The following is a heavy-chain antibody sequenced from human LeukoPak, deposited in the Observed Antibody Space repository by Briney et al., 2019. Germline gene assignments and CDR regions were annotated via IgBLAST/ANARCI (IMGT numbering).Heavy chain of an antibody. V-gene: IGHV4-39*01. D-gene: IGHD3-10*01. CDR1: GGSISNSNYY. CDR2: VYYTGIT. CDR3: ARSRYGSGTYALEG. Sequence: SETLSLICIVSGGSISNSNYYWGWIRQPPGKGLEWIGSVYYTGITYYNPSLKSRVTISIDTSKNQFSLKLGSVTAADTAVYYCARSRYGSGTYALEGWGQGTLVTVSS. J-gene: IGHJ4*02.